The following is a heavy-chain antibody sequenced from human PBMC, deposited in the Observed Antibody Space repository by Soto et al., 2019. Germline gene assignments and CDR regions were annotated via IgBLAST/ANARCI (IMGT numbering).Heavy chain of an antibody. V-gene: IGHV4-31*03. D-gene: IGHD3-10*01. CDR2: IYYSGST. Sequence: SETLSLTSTVSGASISSGGYYSSWIRQHPGKGLEWIGYIYYSGSTYYNPSLKSRVTISVDTSKNQFSLKLSSVTAADTAVYYCARDQKGDYYGSGMGWFDPWGQGTLVTVSS. CDR3: ARDQKGDYYGSGMGWFDP. CDR1: GASISSGGYY. J-gene: IGHJ5*02.